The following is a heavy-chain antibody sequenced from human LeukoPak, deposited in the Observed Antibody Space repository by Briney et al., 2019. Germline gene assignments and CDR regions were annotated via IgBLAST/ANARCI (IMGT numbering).Heavy chain of an antibody. V-gene: IGHV3-23*01. CDR2: IGGTGVRT. CDR1: GFTFSSYA. Sequence: WGSLRLSCAASGFTFSSYAMSWVRQAPGKGLEWVSTIGGTGVRTYYADSVKGRFTISRDNSKNTLYLQINSLRAEDTAVYFCAKDRLGGPYFFHYWGQGTLVTVSS. D-gene: IGHD3-16*01. J-gene: IGHJ4*02. CDR3: AKDRLGGPYFFHY.